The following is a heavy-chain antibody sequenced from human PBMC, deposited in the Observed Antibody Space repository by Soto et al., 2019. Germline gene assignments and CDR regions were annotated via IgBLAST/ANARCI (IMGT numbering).Heavy chain of an antibody. V-gene: IGHV1-69*13. J-gene: IGHJ6*02. Sequence: SVKVSCKASGGTFSSYAISWVRQAPGQGLEWMGGIIPIFGTANYAQKFQGRVTITADESTSTAYMELSSLRSEDTAVYYCARNNYDFWSGYYTSDYYYYYGMDVWGQGTTVTVSS. CDR1: GGTFSSYA. D-gene: IGHD3-3*01. CDR2: IIPIFGTA. CDR3: ARNNYDFWSGYYTSDYYYYYGMDV.